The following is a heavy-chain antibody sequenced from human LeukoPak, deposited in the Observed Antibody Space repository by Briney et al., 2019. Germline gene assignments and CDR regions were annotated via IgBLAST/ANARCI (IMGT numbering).Heavy chain of an antibody. CDR2: INPGDGGRRP. CDR1: GYTFTNYY. V-gene: IGHV1-46*01. CDR3: ARTFCTIPTCYIGYNWFDP. J-gene: IGHJ5*02. Sequence: ASVKVSCKASGYTFTNYYIHWVRQAPGQGLEWMAIINPGDGGRRPAYAHKFQGRVTVTSDMSTNTVYVELNSLRSEDTAVYYCARTFCTIPTCYIGYNWFDPWGQGTLVTVSS. D-gene: IGHD2-2*02.